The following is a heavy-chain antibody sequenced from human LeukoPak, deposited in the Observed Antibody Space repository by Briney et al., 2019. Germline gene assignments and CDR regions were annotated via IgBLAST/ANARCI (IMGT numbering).Heavy chain of an antibody. Sequence: PSETLSLTCTVSGGSISSGGYYWSWIRQHPGKGLEWIGYIYYSGSTYYNPSLKSRVTISVDTSKNQFSLKLSSVTAADTAVYYCAREIRSSSLNWLDPWGQGTLVTVSS. V-gene: IGHV4-31*03. CDR1: GGSISSGGYY. D-gene: IGHD3-10*01. CDR2: IYYSGST. CDR3: AREIRSSSLNWLDP. J-gene: IGHJ5*02.